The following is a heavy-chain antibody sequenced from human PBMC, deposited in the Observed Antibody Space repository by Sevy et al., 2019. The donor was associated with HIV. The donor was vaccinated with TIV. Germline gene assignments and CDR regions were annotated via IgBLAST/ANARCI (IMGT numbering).Heavy chain of an antibody. V-gene: IGHV3-23*01. CDR3: AKDWAAMVGDAFDI. Sequence: GGSLRLSCAASGFPFSSYAMSWVRQAPGKGLEWVSAIGGSGVSTYYADSVKGRFTISRDNSKNRLYLQMSSRRAEDTAVYYCAKDWAAMVGDAFDIWGQGTMVTVSS. D-gene: IGHD5-18*01. CDR1: GFPFSSYA. CDR2: IGGSGVST. J-gene: IGHJ3*02.